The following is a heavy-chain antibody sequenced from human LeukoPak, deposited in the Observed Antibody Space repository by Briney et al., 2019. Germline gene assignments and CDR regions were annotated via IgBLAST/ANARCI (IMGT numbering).Heavy chain of an antibody. V-gene: IGHV5-51*01. CDR1: GYIFTNYW. J-gene: IGHJ4*02. CDR2: IHPGDSHT. Sequence: GESLKISFQGSGYIFTNYWIGWVRQMPGKGLEWMGIIHPGDSHTRYSPSFQGQVTISADKSINTAYLQWSSLKASDTAMYYCARHVYNWNYVDYWGQGTLVTVSS. D-gene: IGHD1-20*01. CDR3: ARHVYNWNYVDY.